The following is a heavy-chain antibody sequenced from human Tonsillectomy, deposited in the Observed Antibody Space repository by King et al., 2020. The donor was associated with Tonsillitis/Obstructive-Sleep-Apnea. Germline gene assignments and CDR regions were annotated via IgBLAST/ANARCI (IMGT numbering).Heavy chain of an antibody. J-gene: IGHJ3*02. V-gene: IGHV3-9*01. CDR2: ISWNSGSR. CDR3: AKDLIIAVAGTPGDALDI. CDR1: GFTFHDYA. Sequence: VQLVESGGGLVRPGRSLRLSCAASGFTFHDYAMYWVRQAPGKGLEWVSAISWNSGSRAYADSVKGRFTISRDNAKNSLYLQMNSLRAEDTALYYCAKDLIIAVAGTPGDALDIWGQGTMVTVSS. D-gene: IGHD6-13*01.